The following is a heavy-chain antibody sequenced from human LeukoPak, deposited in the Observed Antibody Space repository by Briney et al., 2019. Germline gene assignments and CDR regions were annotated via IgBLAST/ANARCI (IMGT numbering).Heavy chain of an antibody. CDR1: GYTFTGYY. J-gene: IGHJ6*03. CDR3: ARGWNDGYYYYMDV. V-gene: IGHV1-2*02. D-gene: IGHD1-1*01. Sequence: WASVKVSCKASGYTFTGYYMHWVRQAPGQGLEWMGWINPNSGGTNYAQKFQGRVTMTGDTSISTAYMELSRLRSDDTAVYYCARGWNDGYYYYMDVWGKGTTVTVSS. CDR2: INPNSGGT.